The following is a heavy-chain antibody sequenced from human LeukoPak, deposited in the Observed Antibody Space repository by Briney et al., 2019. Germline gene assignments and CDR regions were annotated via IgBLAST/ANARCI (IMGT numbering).Heavy chain of an antibody. CDR2: INTDGSST. Sequence: PGGSLRLSCSASGFTLSNYWIHWVRQAPGTGLVWVSRINTDGSSTNYADSVKGRFTVSRDNAKNTLYLQMNSLRAEDTAVYYCARSPYGDYVGAYHYYMDVWGKGTTVTVSS. CDR3: ARSPYGDYVGAYHYYMDV. CDR1: GFTLSNYW. D-gene: IGHD4-17*01. J-gene: IGHJ6*03. V-gene: IGHV3-74*01.